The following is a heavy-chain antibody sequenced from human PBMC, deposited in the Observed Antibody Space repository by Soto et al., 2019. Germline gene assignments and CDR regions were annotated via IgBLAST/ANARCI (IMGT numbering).Heavy chain of an antibody. CDR1: GGSISSGGYY. CDR3: ARDFRDTANYYYYGMDV. D-gene: IGHD5-18*01. V-gene: IGHV4-30-4*08. Sequence: SETLSLTCTVSGGSISSGGYYWSWIRQHPGKGLEWIGYIYYSGSTYYNPSLKSRVTISVDTSKNQFSLKLSSVTAADTAVYYCARDFRDTANYYYYGMDVWGQGTTVTVSS. CDR2: IYYSGST. J-gene: IGHJ6*02.